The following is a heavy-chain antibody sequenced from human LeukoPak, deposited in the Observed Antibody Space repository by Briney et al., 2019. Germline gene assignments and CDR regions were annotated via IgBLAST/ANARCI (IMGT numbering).Heavy chain of an antibody. D-gene: IGHD4-17*01. CDR3: ARVDTVTTTFDY. J-gene: IGHJ4*02. V-gene: IGHV4-31*03. CDR2: IYYSGST. CDR1: GGSISSGGYY. Sequence: SETLSLTCTVSGGSISSGGYYWSRIRQHPGKGLEWIGYIYYSGSTYYNPSLKSRVTISVDTAKNQFSLRLNSVTAADTAVYYCARVDTVTTTFDYWGQGTLVTVSS.